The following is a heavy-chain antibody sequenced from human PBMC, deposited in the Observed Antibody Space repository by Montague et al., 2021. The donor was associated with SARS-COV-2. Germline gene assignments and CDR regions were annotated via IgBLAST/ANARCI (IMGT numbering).Heavy chain of an antibody. CDR3: ARREYSYGWGD. V-gene: IGHV4-59*08. CDR1: GGSISSYY. D-gene: IGHD5-18*01. Sequence: SETLSLTCTVSGGSISSYYWSWIRQPPGKGLEWIGYIYYSGSTNYNPSLKSRLTISVDTSKNQFSLKLNSVTAADTALYYCARREYSYGWGDWGQGTLVTVSS. J-gene: IGHJ4*02. CDR2: IYYSGST.